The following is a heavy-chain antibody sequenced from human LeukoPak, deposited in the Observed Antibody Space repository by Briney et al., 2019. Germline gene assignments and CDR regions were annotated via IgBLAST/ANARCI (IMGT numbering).Heavy chain of an antibody. D-gene: IGHD2-15*01. CDR1: GGSISSSNW. CDR3: ARDTAIVVVVAATRGDAFDI. V-gene: IGHV4-4*02. CDR2: IYHSGST. Sequence: SGTLSLTCAVSGGSISSSNWWSWVRQPPGKGLEWIGEIYHSGSTNYNPSLKSRVTISVDKSKNQFSLKLSSVTAADTAVYYCARDTAIVVVVAATRGDAFDIWGQGTMVTVSS. J-gene: IGHJ3*02.